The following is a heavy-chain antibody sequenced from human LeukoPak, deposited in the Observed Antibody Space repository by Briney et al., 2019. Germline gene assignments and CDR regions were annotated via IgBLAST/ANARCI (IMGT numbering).Heavy chain of an antibody. V-gene: IGHV3-7*01. Sequence: PGGSQRLSGVGSGFNFSRYWMSWVRQAPGKGLEWVANIKEDESEKFYVDAVKGRFTISRDNAKNSLYLQIDSLRAEDTAVYYCGPGDFVYWGQGALVTVSS. CDR2: IKEDESEK. CDR3: GPGDFVY. CDR1: GFNFSRYW. D-gene: IGHD4-17*01. J-gene: IGHJ4*02.